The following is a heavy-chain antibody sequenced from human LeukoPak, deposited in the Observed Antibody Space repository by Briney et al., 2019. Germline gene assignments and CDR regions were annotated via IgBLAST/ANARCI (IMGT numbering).Heavy chain of an antibody. D-gene: IGHD3-22*01. CDR3: ARPSYYYDSSGYYFDY. CDR2: IYPGDSDT. CDR1: GYSFTTYW. V-gene: IGHV5-51*01. Sequence: GESLQISCKGSGYSFTTYWIGWVRPMPGKGLEWMGIIYPGDSDTRYSPSFQGQVTISADKSISTAYLQWSSLKASDTAMYYCARPSYYYDSSGYYFDYWGQGTLVTVSS. J-gene: IGHJ4*02.